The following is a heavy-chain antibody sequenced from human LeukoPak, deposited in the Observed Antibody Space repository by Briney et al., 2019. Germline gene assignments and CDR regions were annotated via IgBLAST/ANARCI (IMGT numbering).Heavy chain of an antibody. CDR2: IKSKTDGGTT. CDR1: GFTFSNAW. Sequence: GGSLRLSCAASGFTFSNAWMSWVRQAPGKGLEWVGRIKSKTDGGTTDYAAPVKGRFTISRDDSKNTLYLQMNSLRAEDTSVYYCARGPSGYHNTGGQGTLVTVSS. CDR3: ARGPSGYHNT. V-gene: IGHV3-15*01. J-gene: IGHJ4*02. D-gene: IGHD5-12*01.